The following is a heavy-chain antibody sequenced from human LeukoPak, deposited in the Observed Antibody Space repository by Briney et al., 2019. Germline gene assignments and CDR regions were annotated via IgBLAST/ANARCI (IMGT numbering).Heavy chain of an antibody. CDR2: ISTSGSP. D-gene: IGHD6-19*01. J-gene: IGHJ6*02. CDR3: ARGSGWFFSNFYGMDI. V-gene: IGHV4-4*07. CDR1: GGSISNYN. Sequence: PPETLSLTCTVSGGSISNYNWSWIRQPAGKGLEWIGRISTSGSPNYNPSLKSRVTLSVDTSKNQFSLKLTSVTAADTAVYYCARGSGWFFSNFYGMDIWGQGTTVTVSS.